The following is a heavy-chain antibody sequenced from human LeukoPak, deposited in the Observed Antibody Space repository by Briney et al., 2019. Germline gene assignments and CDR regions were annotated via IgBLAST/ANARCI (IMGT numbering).Heavy chain of an antibody. J-gene: IGHJ4*02. V-gene: IGHV3-23*01. CDR3: AKDPIPGYRRYYYDSSGYYVY. CDR1: GFTFSSYA. Sequence: PGGSLRLSCAASGFTFSSYAMSWVRQAPGKGLEWVSTISVGGGSTYYADSVKGRFTISRDNSKNTLYLQMNSLRAEDTAVYYCAKDPIPGYRRYYYDSSGYYVYWGQGTLVTVSS. D-gene: IGHD3-22*01. CDR2: ISVGGGST.